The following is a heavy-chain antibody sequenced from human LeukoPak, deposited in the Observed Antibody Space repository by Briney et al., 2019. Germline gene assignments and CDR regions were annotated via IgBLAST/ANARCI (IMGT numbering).Heavy chain of an antibody. Sequence: SQTLSLTCTVSGGSISSGGYYWSWIRQHPGKGLEWIGYIYYSGSTNYNPSLKSQVTISVDTSKNQFSLKLSSVTAADTAVYYCATSSSWTPYYFDYWGQGTLVTVSS. D-gene: IGHD6-13*01. J-gene: IGHJ4*02. V-gene: IGHV4-31*01. CDR3: ATSSSWTPYYFDY. CDR1: GGSISSGGYY. CDR2: IYYSGST.